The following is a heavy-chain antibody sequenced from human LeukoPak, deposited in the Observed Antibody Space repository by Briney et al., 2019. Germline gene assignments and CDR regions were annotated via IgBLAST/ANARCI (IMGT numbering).Heavy chain of an antibody. J-gene: IGHJ4*02. CDR2: IDSGSSTI. D-gene: IGHD1-1*01. Sequence: PGGSLRLSCAASGFSFSSYAMSWVRQAPGKGLEWISYIDSGSSTIYYADSVRGRFTSSRDNANNSLYQHLNGLRPEDTAVYYCARDPVVEPLDYWGQGTLVTVSS. CDR3: ARDPVVEPLDY. CDR1: GFSFSSYA. V-gene: IGHV3-48*04.